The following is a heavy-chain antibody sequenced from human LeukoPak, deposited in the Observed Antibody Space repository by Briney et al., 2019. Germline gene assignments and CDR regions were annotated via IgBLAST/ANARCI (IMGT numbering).Heavy chain of an antibody. CDR3: VRGDYRDY. J-gene: IGHJ4*02. V-gene: IGHV3-21*01. D-gene: IGHD5-12*01. Sequence: GGSLRLSCAASGFTFSSYSMSWVRQAPGKGLEWVSSIGSTSRDKYFVGSVRGRFTISRDNAKNSLYLEMNSLRADDTAVYYCVRGDYRDYWGQGTLVTVSS. CDR2: IGSTSRDK. CDR1: GFTFSSYS.